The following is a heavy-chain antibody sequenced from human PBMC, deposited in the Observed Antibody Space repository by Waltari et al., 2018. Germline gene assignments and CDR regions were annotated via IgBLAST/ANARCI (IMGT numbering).Heavy chain of an antibody. D-gene: IGHD3-3*01. Sequence: EVQLLESGGGLVQPGGSLRLSCAASGFTFSNFAMSWVRQAPGKGLGWVAALSARGGNTYYANSVRGQFTISRDNSKNTRYLQMHSLRAEDTAVYYCAKNFWSDSQTVYWGQGTLVTVSS. V-gene: IGHV3-23*01. CDR3: AKNFWSDSQTVY. CDR2: LSARGGNT. J-gene: IGHJ4*02. CDR1: GFTFSNFA.